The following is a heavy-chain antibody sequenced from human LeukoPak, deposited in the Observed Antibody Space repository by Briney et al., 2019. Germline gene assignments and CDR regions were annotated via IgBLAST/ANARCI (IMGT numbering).Heavy chain of an antibody. V-gene: IGHV1-2*07. CDR3: ARDWSYDSSGYHDY. CDR2: ITLNVGAT. J-gene: IGHJ4*02. CDR1: GFTFTVYY. Sequence: ATVNVSCKLSGFTFTVYYIHWVPQAPGQGLWWRGGITLNVGATNYAHNLQGGVTMTRDTSISPDSMELSRLRSDDTGVYYCARDWSYDSSGYHDYWGQGTLVTVSS. D-gene: IGHD3-22*01.